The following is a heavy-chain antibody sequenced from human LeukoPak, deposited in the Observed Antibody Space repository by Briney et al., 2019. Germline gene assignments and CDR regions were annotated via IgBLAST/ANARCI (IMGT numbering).Heavy chain of an antibody. J-gene: IGHJ6*02. CDR2: ISYDGSNK. CDR3: ASVAGPYYYYYYGMDV. CDR1: GFTFSSYA. D-gene: IGHD6-19*01. V-gene: IGHV3-30-3*01. Sequence: GGSLRLSCAASGFTFSSYAMHWVRQAPGKGLEWVAVISYDGSNKYYADSVKGRFTISRDNSKNTLYLQMNSLRAEDTAVYYCASVAGPYYYYYYGMDVWGQGTTVTVSS.